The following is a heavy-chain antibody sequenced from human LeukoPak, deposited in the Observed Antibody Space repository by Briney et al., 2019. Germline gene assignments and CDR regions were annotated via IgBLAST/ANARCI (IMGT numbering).Heavy chain of an antibody. V-gene: IGHV3-48*01. CDR1: GSTFSSYS. Sequence: GSLRLSCAASGSTFSSYSMNWVRQAPGKGLEWGSYISSSSSTIYYADSVKGRFTISRDNAKNSLYLQMNSLRAEDTAVYYCAREMGGLRFLEWLKTPSDVWGKGTTVTVSS. J-gene: IGHJ6*04. CDR2: ISSSSSTI. D-gene: IGHD3-3*01. CDR3: AREMGGLRFLEWLKTPSDV.